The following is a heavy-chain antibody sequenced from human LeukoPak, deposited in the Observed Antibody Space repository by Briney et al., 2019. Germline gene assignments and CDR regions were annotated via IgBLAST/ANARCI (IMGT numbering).Heavy chain of an antibody. CDR3: ARAMNYYHSRSFDY. D-gene: IGHD3-22*01. V-gene: IGHV4-59*01. Sequence: SETLSLTCTVSGGSISSYYWSWIRQPPGKGLEWIGYIYYSGSTNYNPSLKSRVTISVDTSKNQFSLKLSSVTAADTAVYYCARAMNYYHSRSFDYWGQGTLVTVSS. CDR2: IYYSGST. CDR1: GGSISSYY. J-gene: IGHJ4*02.